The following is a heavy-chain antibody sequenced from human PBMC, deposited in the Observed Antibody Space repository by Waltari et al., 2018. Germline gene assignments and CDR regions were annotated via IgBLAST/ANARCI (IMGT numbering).Heavy chain of an antibody. CDR2: INHSGST. V-gene: IGHV4-34*01. D-gene: IGHD1-26*01. J-gene: IGHJ6*03. Sequence: QVQLQQWGAGLLKPSETLSLTCAVYGGSFSGYYWSWIRQPPGKGREWIGEINHSGSTNPNRSRKGRVTMSIDTSKNQFSLKLSSVTAADTAVYYCAGGWASGRFRYYYYMDVWGKGTTVTISS. CDR1: GGSFSGYY. CDR3: AGGWASGRFRYYYYMDV.